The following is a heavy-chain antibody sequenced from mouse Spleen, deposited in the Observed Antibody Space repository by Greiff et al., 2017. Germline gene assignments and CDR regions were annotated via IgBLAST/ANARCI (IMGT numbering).Heavy chain of an antibody. V-gene: IGHV1-81*01. CDR1: GYTFTSYG. CDR2: IYPRSGNT. Sequence: VQLQQSGAELARPGASVKLSCKASGYTFTSYGISWVKQRTGQGLEWIGEIYPRSGNTYYNEKFKGKATLTADKSSSTAYMELRSLTSEDSAVYFCARGGIYYGDFDYAMDYWGQGTSVTVSS. D-gene: IGHD2-13*01. J-gene: IGHJ4*01. CDR3: ARGGIYYGDFDYAMDY.